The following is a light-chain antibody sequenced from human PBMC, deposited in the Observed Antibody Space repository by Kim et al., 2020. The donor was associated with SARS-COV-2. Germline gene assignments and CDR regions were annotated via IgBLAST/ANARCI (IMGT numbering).Light chain of an antibody. CDR3: SSYAGSTGRV. Sequence: QSALTQPPSASGSPGQSVTISCTGTSSDVGGYNYVSWYQQYPDKTPKLMIYDVSKRPSGVPDRFSGSKSGNTASLTVSGLQAEDEADYYCSSYAGSTGRVFGGGTQLTVL. V-gene: IGLV2-8*01. J-gene: IGLJ3*02. CDR1: SSDVGGYNY. CDR2: DVS.